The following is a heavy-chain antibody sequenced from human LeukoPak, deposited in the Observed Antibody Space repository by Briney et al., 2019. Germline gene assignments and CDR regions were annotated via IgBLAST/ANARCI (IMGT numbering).Heavy chain of an antibody. CDR3: AGFCSGGSCPVA. CDR2: INHSGST. Sequence: SETLSLTCAVYGGSFSGYYWSWIRQSPGKGLEWIGEINHSGSTNYNPSLKSRVTISVDTSKNQFSLKLSSVTAADTAVYYCAGFCSGGSCPVAWGQGTLVTVSS. V-gene: IGHV4-34*01. J-gene: IGHJ5*02. D-gene: IGHD2-15*01. CDR1: GGSFSGYY.